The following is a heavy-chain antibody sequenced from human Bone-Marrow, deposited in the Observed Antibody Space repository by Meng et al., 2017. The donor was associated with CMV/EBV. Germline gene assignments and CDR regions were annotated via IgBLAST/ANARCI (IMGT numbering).Heavy chain of an antibody. CDR3: AREDTMTLTDAFDI. Sequence: GESLKISCAASGFTFSSYEMNWVRQAPGKGLEWVSYISSSGSTIYYADSVKGRFTISRDNAKNSLYLQMNSLRAEDTAVYYCAREDTMTLTDAFDIWGQGTMVTVSS. D-gene: IGHD3-22*01. J-gene: IGHJ3*02. CDR1: GFTFSSYE. V-gene: IGHV3-48*03. CDR2: ISSSGSTI.